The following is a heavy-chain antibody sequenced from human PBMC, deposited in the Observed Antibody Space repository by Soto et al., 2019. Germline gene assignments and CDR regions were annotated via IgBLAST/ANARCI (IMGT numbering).Heavy chain of an antibody. J-gene: IGHJ3*02. CDR2: INHSGST. CDR1: GGSFSGYY. D-gene: IGHD7-27*01. Sequence: PSETLSLTCAVYGGSFSGYYWSWIRQPPGKGLEWIGEINHSGSTNYNPSLKSRVTILVDTSKNQFSLKLSSVAAADTAVYYCAREMGIPLWAFDIWGQGTMVTVSS. CDR3: AREMGIPLWAFDI. V-gene: IGHV4-34*01.